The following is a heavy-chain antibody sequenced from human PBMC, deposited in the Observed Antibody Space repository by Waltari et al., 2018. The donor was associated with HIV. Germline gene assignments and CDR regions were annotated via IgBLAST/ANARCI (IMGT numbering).Heavy chain of an antibody. D-gene: IGHD1-26*01. CDR3: ARDYSGTYADFDY. CDR1: GFTFRSYS. Sequence: EVQLVESGGGLVQRGGSLRLSCAAPGFTFRSYSMNWVRQAPGKGLEWVSYISSSGSTIYYADSVRGRFTISRDNAKNSLYLQLNSLRAEDTAVYYCARDYSGTYADFDYWGQGTLVTVSS. V-gene: IGHV3-48*01. CDR2: ISSSGSTI. J-gene: IGHJ4*02.